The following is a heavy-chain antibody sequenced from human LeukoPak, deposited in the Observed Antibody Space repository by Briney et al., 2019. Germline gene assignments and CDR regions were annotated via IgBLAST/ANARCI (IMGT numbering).Heavy chain of an antibody. Sequence: GGSLRLSCAASGLTFSSYAMSWVRQAPGKGLEWVSAISGSGGSTYYADSVKGRFTISRDNSKNTLYLQMNSLRAEDMAVYYCAKDGPGGDYYYYGMDVWGKGTTVTVSS. V-gene: IGHV3-23*01. CDR1: GLTFSSYA. D-gene: IGHD3-10*01. CDR2: ISGSGGST. J-gene: IGHJ6*04. CDR3: AKDGPGGDYYYYGMDV.